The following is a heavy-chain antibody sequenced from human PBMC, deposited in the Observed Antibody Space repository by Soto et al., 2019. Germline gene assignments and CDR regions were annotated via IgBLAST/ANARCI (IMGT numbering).Heavy chain of an antibody. Sequence: ASVKVSCKVSGYTLTELSMHWVRQAPGKGLEWMGGFDPEDGETIYAQKFQGRVTMTEDTSTDTAYMELSSLRSEDTAVYYCARVGDHGYSYGYVDYWGQGTLVTVSS. CDR3: ARVGDHGYSYGYVDY. V-gene: IGHV1-24*01. J-gene: IGHJ4*02. D-gene: IGHD5-18*01. CDR2: FDPEDGET. CDR1: GYTLTELS.